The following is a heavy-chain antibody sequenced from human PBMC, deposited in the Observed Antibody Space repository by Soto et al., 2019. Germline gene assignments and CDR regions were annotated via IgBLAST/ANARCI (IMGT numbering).Heavy chain of an antibody. CDR3: ARDSGSWYRKGIDY. CDR2: ISSSSSYI. V-gene: IGHV3-21*01. J-gene: IGHJ4*02. CDR1: GFTFSSYS. D-gene: IGHD6-13*01. Sequence: EVQLVESGGGLVKPGGSLRLSCAASGFTFSSYSMNWVRQAPGKGLEWVSSISSSSSYIYYADSVKGRSTISRDNAKNSLYLQMNSLRAEDPAVYYCARDSGSWYRKGIDYWGQGTLVTVSS.